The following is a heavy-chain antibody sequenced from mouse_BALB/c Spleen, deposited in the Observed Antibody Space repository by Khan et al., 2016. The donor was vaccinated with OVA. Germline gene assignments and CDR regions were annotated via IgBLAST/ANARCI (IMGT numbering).Heavy chain of an antibody. V-gene: IGHV1S136*01. J-gene: IGHJ2*01. D-gene: IGHD2-14*01. CDR2: IYPYNDDP. Sequence: VQLQQSGPELVTPGASVKMSCKASGYPFTSYVMHWLRQKPGQGLEWIGYIYPYNDDPKYNEKFKGKATLTSDKSSSPAYMELSSLTSEDSAVYYCARNYRYDVYFDYWRKGTTLTGSS. CDR1: GYPFTSYV. CDR3: ARNYRYDVYFDY.